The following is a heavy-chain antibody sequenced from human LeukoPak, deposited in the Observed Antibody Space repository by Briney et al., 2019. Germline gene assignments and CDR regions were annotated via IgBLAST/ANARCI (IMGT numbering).Heavy chain of an antibody. CDR3: LGRGYSYGEGVDY. D-gene: IGHD5-18*01. V-gene: IGHV1-8*01. CDR2: MNPNSGNT. CDR1: GYTFTSYD. J-gene: IGHJ4*02. Sequence: ASVKVSCRASGYTFTSYDINWVRQATGQGLEWMGWMNPNSGNTGYAQKFQGRVTMTRNTSISTAYMELSSLRSEDTAVYYCLGRGYSYGEGVDYWGQGTLVTVSS.